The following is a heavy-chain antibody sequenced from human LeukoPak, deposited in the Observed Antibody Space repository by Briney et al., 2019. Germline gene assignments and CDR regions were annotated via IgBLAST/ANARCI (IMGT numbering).Heavy chain of an antibody. Sequence: ASVKVSCKASGGTFSSYAISWVRQAPGQGLEWMGRIIPIFGTANYTQKFQGRVTITTDESTGTAYMELSSPRSEDTAVYYCARVSKEYYGSGSLDYWGQGTLVTVSS. V-gene: IGHV1-69*05. D-gene: IGHD3-10*01. CDR1: GGTFSSYA. CDR2: IIPIFGTA. CDR3: ARVSKEYYGSGSLDY. J-gene: IGHJ4*02.